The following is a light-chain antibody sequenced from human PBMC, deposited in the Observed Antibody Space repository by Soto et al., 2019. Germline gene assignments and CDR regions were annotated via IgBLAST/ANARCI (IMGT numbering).Light chain of an antibody. CDR2: DAS. Sequence: DIQMTQSPSTLSVSVGDRVTITCRASQSIGSSLAWYQHKPEKAPKLLMYDASNLESGVPSRFSGSGSGTEFTLTVTSLQPDDFATYYCLQYYSYLYTFGQGTKLEI. J-gene: IGKJ2*01. CDR1: QSIGSS. V-gene: IGKV1-5*01. CDR3: LQYYSYLYT.